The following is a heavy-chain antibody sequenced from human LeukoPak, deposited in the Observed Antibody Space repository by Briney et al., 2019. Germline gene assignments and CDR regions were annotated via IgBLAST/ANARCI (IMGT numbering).Heavy chain of an antibody. CDR1: GFTFSSYW. J-gene: IGHJ4*02. V-gene: IGHV3-7*01. D-gene: IGHD3-3*01. CDR2: IKQDGSEK. Sequence: GGSLRLSCAASGFTFSSYWMSWVRQAPGKGLEWVANIKQDGSEKYYVDSVKGRFTISRDNAKNSLYLQMNSLRAEDTAVYYCARDPRRFGVVINDYWGQGTLVTVS. CDR3: ARDPRRFGVVINDY.